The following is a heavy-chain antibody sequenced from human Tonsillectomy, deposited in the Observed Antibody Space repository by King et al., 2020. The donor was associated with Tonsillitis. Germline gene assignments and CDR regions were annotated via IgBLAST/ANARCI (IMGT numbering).Heavy chain of an antibody. Sequence: VQLVESGGGLVQPGGSLRLSCAASGFTFTSSSMAWVRQAPGKGLEWVSDISRSGGSTYYADSVKGRFTISRDNSKNTLYLQMNILGAEDTALYYCAKVASTSMVYYFDSWGQGTLVAVS. CDR3: AKVASTSMVYYFDS. CDR2: ISRSGGST. CDR1: GFTFTSSS. V-gene: IGHV3-23*04. J-gene: IGHJ4*02. D-gene: IGHD5-18*01.